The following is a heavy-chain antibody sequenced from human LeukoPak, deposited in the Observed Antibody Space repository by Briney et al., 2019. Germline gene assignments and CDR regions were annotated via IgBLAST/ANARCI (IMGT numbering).Heavy chain of an antibody. D-gene: IGHD6-13*01. J-gene: IGHJ6*03. V-gene: IGHV5-51*01. CDR1: GYSFTSYW. Sequence: GESLKISCKGSGYSFTSYWIGWVRQMPGKGLEWMGIIYPGDSDTRYSPSFQGQVTISADKSISTAYLQWSTLKASDTAMYYGARHRKEYSSSWLNYYYYYMDVWGKGTTVTISS. CDR3: ARHRKEYSSSWLNYYYYYMDV. CDR2: IYPGDSDT.